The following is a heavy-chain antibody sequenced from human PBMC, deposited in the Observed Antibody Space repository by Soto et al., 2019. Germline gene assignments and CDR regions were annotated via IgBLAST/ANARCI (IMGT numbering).Heavy chain of an antibody. Sequence: SVKVSCKASGGTFSSYAISWVRQAPGQGLEWMGGIIPIFGTANYAQKFQGRVTITADESTSTAYMELSSLRSEDTAVYYCARDVGPRDCSGGSCYVRFNWFDPWGQGTLVTGSS. CDR2: IIPIFGTA. D-gene: IGHD2-15*01. J-gene: IGHJ5*02. CDR3: ARDVGPRDCSGGSCYVRFNWFDP. V-gene: IGHV1-69*13. CDR1: GGTFSSYA.